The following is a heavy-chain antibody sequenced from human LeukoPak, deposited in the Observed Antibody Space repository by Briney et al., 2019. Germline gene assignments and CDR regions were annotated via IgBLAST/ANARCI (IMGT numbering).Heavy chain of an antibody. CDR1: GFTFSDYY. CDR2: ISSSGSTI. Sequence: GGSLRLSCAASGFTFSDYYMSWIRQAPGKGLEWVSYISSSGSTIYYADSVKGRFTISRDNAKSSLYLQMNSLRAEDTAVYYCARVKKVYGDYDAFDIWGQGTMVTVSS. CDR3: ARVKKVYGDYDAFDI. J-gene: IGHJ3*02. V-gene: IGHV3-11*01. D-gene: IGHD4-17*01.